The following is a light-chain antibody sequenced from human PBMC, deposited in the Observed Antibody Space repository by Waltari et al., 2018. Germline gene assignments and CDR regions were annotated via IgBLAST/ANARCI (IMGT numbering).Light chain of an antibody. CDR2: DTS. CDR3: QQRSAWPGT. CDR1: QSVYNY. Sequence: EIVLTQSPATLSLSPGERPTLSCRASQSVYNYLVWYQQKPGQAPRLLIYDTSNRATGIPARFSGSGSGTDFTLTISSLEPEDFAVYYCQQRSAWPGTFGQGTKLDIK. V-gene: IGKV3-11*01. J-gene: IGKJ2*02.